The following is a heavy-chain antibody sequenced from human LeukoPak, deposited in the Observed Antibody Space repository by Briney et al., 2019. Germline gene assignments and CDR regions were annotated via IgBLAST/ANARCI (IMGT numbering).Heavy chain of an antibody. V-gene: IGHV3-7*01. D-gene: IGHD3-3*01. J-gene: IGHJ4*02. CDR1: GFNFSSFW. Sequence: GSLRLSCAASGFNFSSFWMTWVRQAPGKGLEWVANIKEDGSIKSYVDSVKGRFTISRDNAKNSLYLQMNSLRAEDTAVYFCARGLPPSSYSYFDYWGQGTLVTVSS. CDR2: IKEDGSIK. CDR3: ARGLPPSSYSYFDY.